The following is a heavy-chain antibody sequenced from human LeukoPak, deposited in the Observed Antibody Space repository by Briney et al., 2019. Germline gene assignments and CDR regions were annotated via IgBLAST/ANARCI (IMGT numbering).Heavy chain of an antibody. J-gene: IGHJ6*03. V-gene: IGHV3-7*01. Sequence: VGSLRLSCAASRFTFSNSWMSWVRLAPGKGMEWVSNIKQDGSEKSYVDSVKGRFTISRDNAKNSLYLQMNSLRAEDTAVYYCAGCSTVTTYYYSYYMDIWGKGTTVTVSS. D-gene: IGHD4-17*01. CDR3: AGCSTVTTYYYSYYMDI. CDR2: IKQDGSEK. CDR1: RFTFSNSW.